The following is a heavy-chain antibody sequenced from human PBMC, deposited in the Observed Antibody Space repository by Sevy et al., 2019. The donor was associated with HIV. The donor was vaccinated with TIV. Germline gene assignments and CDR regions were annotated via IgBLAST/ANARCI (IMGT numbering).Heavy chain of an antibody. J-gene: IGHJ4*02. CDR1: GFTFDDYA. CDR2: ITRNSYEAYGGAT. D-gene: IGHD5-12*01. Sequence: GGSLRLSCTTSGFTFDDYAMSWFRQALGKGLEWVAFITRNSYEAYGGATDYGASVKGRFIISRDDSKSIAYLQMNSLTTEDTGVYYCTRGLATADTPEYYFDYWGQGTLVTVSS. V-gene: IGHV3-49*03. CDR3: TRGLATADTPEYYFDY.